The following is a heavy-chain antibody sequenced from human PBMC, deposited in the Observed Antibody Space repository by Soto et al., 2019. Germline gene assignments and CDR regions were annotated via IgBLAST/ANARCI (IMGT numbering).Heavy chain of an antibody. J-gene: IGHJ6*02. D-gene: IGHD4-17*01. Sequence: EVQLLESGGDLVQPGGSLRLSCAASGFNFNSYAMNWVRQAPGKGLEWVSGISASGGSTSYADSVKGRFTISRDNSKNTLYLQMNSLRAEDTAVYYCAKAVLRGDCYYCGMDVWGQGTTVTVSS. CDR3: AKAVLRGDCYYCGMDV. V-gene: IGHV3-23*01. CDR1: GFNFNSYA. CDR2: ISASGGST.